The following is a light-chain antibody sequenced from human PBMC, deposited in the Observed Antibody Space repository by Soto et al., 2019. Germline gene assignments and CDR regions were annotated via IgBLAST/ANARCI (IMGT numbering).Light chain of an antibody. CDR3: QQYGSSPRT. Sequence: EIVLTQSPGTLSLSPGERPTLSCRASQSVSSSSLAWNQQKPGQAPRLLIYGASSRATGIPDRFSGSGSGTDFTLTISRLEPEDFAVYYCQQYGSSPRTFGQGTRLEIK. CDR1: QSVSSSS. V-gene: IGKV3-20*01. J-gene: IGKJ5*01. CDR2: GAS.